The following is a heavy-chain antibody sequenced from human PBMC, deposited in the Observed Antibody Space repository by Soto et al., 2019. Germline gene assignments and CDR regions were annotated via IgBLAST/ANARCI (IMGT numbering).Heavy chain of an antibody. J-gene: IGHJ4*02. CDR3: ARGMSGDWPGRVTY. CDR1: GGSSADY. D-gene: IGHD2-21*02. CDR2: ISYSGTA. Sequence: PSETLSLTCSDSGGSSADYWSWIRQPPGKGLEWIGYISYSGTANYNPSLKSRVTISIDTSKKQLSLKLSSVTAADTAFYYCARGMSGDWPGRVTYWGQGTLVTVSS. V-gene: IGHV4-59*01.